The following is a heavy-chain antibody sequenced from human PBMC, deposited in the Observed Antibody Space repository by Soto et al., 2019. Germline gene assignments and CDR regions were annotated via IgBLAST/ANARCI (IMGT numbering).Heavy chain of an antibody. CDR1: GGSFSTYS. V-gene: IGHV1-69*01. CDR2: ITSVFGTA. CDR3: ATRRDGYTKFEY. D-gene: IGHD5-12*01. J-gene: IGHJ4*02. Sequence: QVQLAQSGAGVKKAGSSVKVSCKASGGSFSTYSINWVRQAPGQGLEWVGGITSVFGTASYAQNFQGRVTITADESTSTAYMELGSLRSEDTAVYYCATRRDGYTKFEYWGQGTLVTVSS.